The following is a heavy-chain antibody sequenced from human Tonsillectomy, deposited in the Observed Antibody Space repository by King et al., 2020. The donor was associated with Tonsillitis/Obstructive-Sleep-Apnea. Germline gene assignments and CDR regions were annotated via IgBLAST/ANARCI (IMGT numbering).Heavy chain of an antibody. CDR1: GGSISSYY. CDR3: ARVQSGSYYGYYYSYMDV. Sequence: QLQESGPGLVKPSETLSLTCTVSGGSISSYYWSWIRQPPGKGLAWIGYIYYSGSTNYNPSLKSRVTISVDTSKNHFSLKLSSVTAADTAMYYCARVQSGSYYGYYYSYMDVWGKGTTVTVSS. V-gene: IGHV4-59*01. J-gene: IGHJ6*03. CDR2: IYYSGST. D-gene: IGHD1-26*01.